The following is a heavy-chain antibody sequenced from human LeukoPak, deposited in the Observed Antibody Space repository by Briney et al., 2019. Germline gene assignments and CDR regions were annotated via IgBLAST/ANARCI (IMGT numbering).Heavy chain of an antibody. CDR1: GGTFSSYA. D-gene: IGHD5-18*01. V-gene: IGHV1-69*13. CDR3: ARAHDVDTAMTDY. CDR2: IIPIFGTA. J-gene: IGHJ4*02. Sequence: SVKVSCKASGGTFSSYAISWVRQAPGQGLEWMGGIIPIFGTANYAQKLQGRVTITADESTSTAYMELSSLRSEDTAVYYCARAHDVDTAMTDYWGQGTLVTVSS.